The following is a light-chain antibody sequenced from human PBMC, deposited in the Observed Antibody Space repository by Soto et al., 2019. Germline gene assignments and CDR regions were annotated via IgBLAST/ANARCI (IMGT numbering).Light chain of an antibody. J-gene: IGKJ5*01. V-gene: IGKV3-20*01. CDR1: QSVSSSY. Sequence: TVLTHSPVTLSLSPCEGATLSFSASQSVSSSYLAWYQQKPGQAPRLLIYGAPSRATGIPDRFSGSGSGTDFTLTIIRLEPEDFAVYYCQQYGSSPSTFGQGTRLEIK. CDR3: QQYGSSPST. CDR2: GAP.